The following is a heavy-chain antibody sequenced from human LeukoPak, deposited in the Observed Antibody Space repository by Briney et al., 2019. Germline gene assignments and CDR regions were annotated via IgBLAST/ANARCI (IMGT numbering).Heavy chain of an antibody. D-gene: IGHD3-22*01. J-gene: IGHJ4*02. CDR3: ASGYYDSSGYYVTDY. CDR2: ISAYNGNT. V-gene: IGHV1-18*01. CDR1: GYTFTSYG. Sequence: ASVKVSCKASGYTFTSYGISWVRQAPGQGLEWMGWISAYNGNTNYAQKLQGRVTMTTDTSTSTAYMELRSLRSDDTAVYYCASGYYDSSGYYVTDYWGQGTLVTVSS.